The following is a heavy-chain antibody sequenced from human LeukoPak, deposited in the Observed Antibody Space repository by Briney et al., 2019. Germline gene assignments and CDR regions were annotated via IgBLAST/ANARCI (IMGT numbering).Heavy chain of an antibody. Sequence: GGSLRLSCAASGFSFSSYAMGWARQAPGKGLEWVSSISGTGGRTYYADSVKGRFTISRDNSRNTLSLQMNSLRVEDTAVYFCAKGPYSDSSEWFQYWGQGTLVTVSP. CDR3: AKGPYSDSSEWFQY. J-gene: IGHJ1*01. CDR2: ISGTGGRT. D-gene: IGHD6-13*01. V-gene: IGHV3-23*01. CDR1: GFSFSSYA.